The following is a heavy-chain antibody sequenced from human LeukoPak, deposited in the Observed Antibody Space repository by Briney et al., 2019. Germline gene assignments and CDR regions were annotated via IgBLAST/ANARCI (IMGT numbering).Heavy chain of an antibody. CDR2: INPNSGGT. CDR3: ARDLGSSSWYFVY. Sequence: ASVKVSCKASGYTFTGYYMHWVRQAPGQGLEWMGWINPNSGGTNYAQKFQGRVTMTRDTPISTAYMELSRLRSDDTAVYYCARDLGSSSWYFVYWGQGTLVTVSS. D-gene: IGHD6-13*01. J-gene: IGHJ4*02. CDR1: GYTFTGYY. V-gene: IGHV1-2*02.